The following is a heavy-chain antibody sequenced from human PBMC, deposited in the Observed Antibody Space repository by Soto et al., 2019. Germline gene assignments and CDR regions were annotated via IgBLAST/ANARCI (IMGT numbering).Heavy chain of an antibody. V-gene: IGHV3-33*01. Sequence: QVRLVESGGAVVQHGRSLRLSCAASGFTFSSYGMPWVRQAPGKGLEWVALIWYDGDNKDYADSVKGRFTISRDKYKNTLYLQMNSLRAEYTVVYYCERGPEKGVRFLEWLLRAGMDVWGPGTTVTVSS. CDR2: IWYDGDNK. CDR3: ERGPEKGVRFLEWLLRAGMDV. CDR1: GFTFSSYG. J-gene: IGHJ6*02. D-gene: IGHD3-3*01.